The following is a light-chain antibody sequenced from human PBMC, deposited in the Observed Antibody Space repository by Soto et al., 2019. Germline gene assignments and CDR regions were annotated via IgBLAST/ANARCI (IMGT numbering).Light chain of an antibody. CDR1: TSDVGGYNY. CDR3: RSKTRSISDV. Sequence: QSALTQPASVSGAPGQSITISCTGTTSDVGGYNYVSWYQQHPGKVPKLRIHEVSNRHSGVSNRFSGSKSGNTASLTISGLQAEDEADYDCRSKTRSISDVFGTGTKLTVL. CDR2: EVS. J-gene: IGLJ1*01. V-gene: IGLV2-14*01.